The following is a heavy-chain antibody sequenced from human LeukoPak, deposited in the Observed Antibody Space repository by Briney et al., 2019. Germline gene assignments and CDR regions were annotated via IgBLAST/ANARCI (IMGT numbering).Heavy chain of an antibody. CDR2: INPSDGTT. CDR3: ARAPKGGLPGAY. V-gene: IGHV1-46*04. Sequence: WASVPVSCKASGYTFTTYYIHWLRQARGQGREGMGMINPSDGTTGYAQKLQGRLTVTRDTSTSTGSMELSSLRAEDTAVYYCARAPKGGLPGAYWGQGTLVTVSS. CDR1: GYTFTTYY. D-gene: IGHD2-21*01. J-gene: IGHJ4*02.